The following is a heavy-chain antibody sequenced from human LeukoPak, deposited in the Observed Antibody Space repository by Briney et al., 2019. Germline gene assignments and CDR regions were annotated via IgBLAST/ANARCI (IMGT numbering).Heavy chain of an antibody. D-gene: IGHD3-16*01. CDR2: ISDSGDRT. Sequence: GGSLRLSCGASVFSFSRCAMSWVRQAPGKGLEWVSGISDSGDRTYYADSVKGRLTISRDNSKNTLYLQMDSLRADDTALYYCAKYGGRDGADHPFDYWGQGALVTVSS. V-gene: IGHV3-23*01. CDR3: AKYGGRDGADHPFDY. J-gene: IGHJ4*02. CDR1: VFSFSRCA.